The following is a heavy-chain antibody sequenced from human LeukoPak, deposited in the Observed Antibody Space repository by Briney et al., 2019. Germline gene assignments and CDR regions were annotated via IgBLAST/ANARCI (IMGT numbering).Heavy chain of an antibody. Sequence: TSETLSLTRTVSGGSISSYYWSWIRQPPGKGLEWIGYISYSGSTNYNPSLKSRVTISVDTSKNQFSLKLSSVTAAGTAVYYCARVGSSSSSWYFDLWGRGTLVTVSS. J-gene: IGHJ2*01. D-gene: IGHD6-6*01. CDR2: ISYSGST. CDR1: GGSISSYY. CDR3: ARVGSSSSSWYFDL. V-gene: IGHV4-59*08.